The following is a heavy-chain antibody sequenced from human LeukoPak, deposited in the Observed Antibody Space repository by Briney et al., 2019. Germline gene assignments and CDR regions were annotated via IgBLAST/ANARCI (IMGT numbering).Heavy chain of an antibody. Sequence: SETLSLTCTVSGGSISSSSYYWGWIRQPPGKGLEWIGSIYYSGSTYYNPSLKSRVTISVDTSKNQFSLKLSSVTAADTAVYYCARQDGGRIAARPSRVDVWGKGTTVTVSS. CDR2: IYYSGST. V-gene: IGHV4-39*01. J-gene: IGHJ6*04. CDR1: GGSISSSSYY. CDR3: ARQDGGRIAARPSRVDV. D-gene: IGHD6-6*01.